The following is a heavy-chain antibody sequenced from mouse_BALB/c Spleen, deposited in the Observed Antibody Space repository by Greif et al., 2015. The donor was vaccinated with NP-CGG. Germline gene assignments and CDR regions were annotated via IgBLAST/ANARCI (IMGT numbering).Heavy chain of an antibody. J-gene: IGHJ4*01. D-gene: IGHD2-10*02. V-gene: IGHV2-2*02. CDR2: IWSGGST. Sequence: VKLVESGPGLVQPSQSLSITCTVSGFSLTSYGVHWVRQSPGKGLEWLGVIWSGGSTDYNAAFISRLSISKDNSKSQVFFKMNSLQANDTAIYYCARNSGMVTTYAMDYWGQGTSVTVSS. CDR1: GFSLTSYG. CDR3: ARNSGMVTTYAMDY.